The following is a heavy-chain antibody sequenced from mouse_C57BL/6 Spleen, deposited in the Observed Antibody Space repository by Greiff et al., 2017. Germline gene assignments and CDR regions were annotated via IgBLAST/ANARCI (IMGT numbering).Heavy chain of an antibody. CDR3: ARGVGREWYIDV. Sequence: VQLKQPGAELVRPGTSVKLSCKASGYTFTSYWMHWVQPRPGQGLEWIGVIDPSDSYTYSTQKFKGKAKLTVETSSSTAYMQLSSLTSEDTAVYYGARGVGREWYIDVWGTGTTVTVSS. CDR2: IDPSDSYT. D-gene: IGHD4-1*01. V-gene: IGHV1-59*01. CDR1: GYTFTSYW. J-gene: IGHJ1*03.